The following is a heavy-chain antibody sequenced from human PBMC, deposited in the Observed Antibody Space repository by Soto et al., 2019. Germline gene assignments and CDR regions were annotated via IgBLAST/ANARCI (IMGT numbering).Heavy chain of an antibody. CDR2: IYWDGDK. V-gene: IGHV2-5*02. CDR1: GFSLTTVGVG. D-gene: IGHD4-17*01. J-gene: IGHJ4*02. Sequence: QITLKESGPTLVKPTQTLTLTCTFSGFSLTTVGVGVGWIRQPPGKALEWLALIYWDGDKRYSPSLKSRLTITKDTSKNQVVLTMTNMAPVDPATYYCAHTTTVATSGDYWGQGTLVTVSS. CDR3: AHTTTVATSGDY.